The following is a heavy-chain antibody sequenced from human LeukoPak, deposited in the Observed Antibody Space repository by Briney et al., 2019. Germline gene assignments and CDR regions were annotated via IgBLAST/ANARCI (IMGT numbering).Heavy chain of an antibody. Sequence: GGSLRLSCAASGFTFSDYYMSWIRQAPGKGLEWVSYISSSGSTIYYADSVKGRFTISRDNAKNSLYLQMNSLRAEDTAVYYCATLKRRAYFDYWGQGTLVTVSS. V-gene: IGHV3-11*01. CDR2: ISSSGSTI. J-gene: IGHJ4*02. CDR3: ATLKRRAYFDY. CDR1: GFTFSDYY.